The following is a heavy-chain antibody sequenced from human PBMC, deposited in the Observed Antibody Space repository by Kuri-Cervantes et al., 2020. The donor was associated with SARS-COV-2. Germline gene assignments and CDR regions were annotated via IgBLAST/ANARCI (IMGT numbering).Heavy chain of an antibody. CDR3: ARDRIAAAGKYYGMDV. CDR2: ISSSSSTI. D-gene: IGHD6-13*01. Sequence: GESLKISCAASGFTVSSNYMSWVRQAPGKGLEWVSYISSSSSTIYYADSVKGRFTISRDNAKNSLYLQMNSLRDEDTAVYYCARDRIAAAGKYYGMDVWGQGTTVTVSS. J-gene: IGHJ6*02. CDR1: GFTVSSNY. V-gene: IGHV3-48*02.